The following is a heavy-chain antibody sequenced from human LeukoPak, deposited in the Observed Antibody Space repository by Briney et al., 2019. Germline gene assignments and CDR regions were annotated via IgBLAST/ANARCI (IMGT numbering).Heavy chain of an antibody. CDR1: GYSISSGYY. J-gene: IGHJ5*02. V-gene: IGHV4-38-2*02. Sequence: SETLSLTCTVSGYSISSGYYWGWIRQPPGKGLEWIGSIYHSGSTYYNPSLKSRVTISVDTSKNQFSLKLSSVTAADTAVYYCARDVGYCSSTSCYGWFDPWGQGTLVTVSS. CDR3: ARDVGYCSSTSCYGWFDP. D-gene: IGHD2-2*01. CDR2: IYHSGST.